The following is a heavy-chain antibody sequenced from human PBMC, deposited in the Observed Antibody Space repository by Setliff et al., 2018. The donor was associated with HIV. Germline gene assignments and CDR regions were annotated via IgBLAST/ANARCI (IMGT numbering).Heavy chain of an antibody. Sequence: ASVKVSCKLSGYTLTELSRHWVRQAPGKGLEWMGWMNPDSGNTGSAQNFQGRLTITWNTSISTAYMELGSLGFDDTAVYFCARTRSGGSSVYYYYYMDVWGQGTAVTVSS. V-gene: IGHV1-8*03. CDR1: GYTLTELS. CDR3: ARTRSGGSSVYYYYYMDV. J-gene: IGHJ6*03. D-gene: IGHD2-15*01. CDR2: MNPDSGNT.